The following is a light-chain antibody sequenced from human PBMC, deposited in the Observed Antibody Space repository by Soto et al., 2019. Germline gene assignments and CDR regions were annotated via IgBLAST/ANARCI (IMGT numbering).Light chain of an antibody. J-gene: IGLJ1*01. Sequence: QSVLTQPRSVSGSPGQSVTISCTGTRSDVGGYNYVSWYQHHPGKAPTLIIYDVTKRPSGVPDRFSGSRSGITASLTISGLQADHEGDYYCCSYAGSYTYVFGTGTKVTVL. CDR1: RSDVGGYNY. V-gene: IGLV2-11*01. CDR3: CSYAGSYTYV. CDR2: DVT.